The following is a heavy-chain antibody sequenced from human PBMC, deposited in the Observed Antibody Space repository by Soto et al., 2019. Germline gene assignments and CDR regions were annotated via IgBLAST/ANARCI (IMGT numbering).Heavy chain of an antibody. D-gene: IGHD6-19*01. V-gene: IGHV2-5*02. J-gene: IGHJ5*02. CDR1: GFSISTNGVG. Sequence: QITLKESGPTLVKPTQTLTLTCTLSGFSISTNGVGVGWFRQPPEKAPEWLALIYWDDDKRYKTSLTNRLSITKDTSANQVVLSMINMDPVDTATYFCARRHFRNSDWGTGRFGPWGQGILVTVSS. CDR2: IYWDDDK. CDR3: ARRHFRNSDWGTGRFGP.